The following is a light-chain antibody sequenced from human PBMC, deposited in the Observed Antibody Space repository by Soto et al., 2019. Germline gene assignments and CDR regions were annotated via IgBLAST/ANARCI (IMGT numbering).Light chain of an antibody. CDR2: GND. J-gene: IGLJ2*01. Sequence: QSVLTQPPSVSGAPGQGVTISCTGSSSNIGAGYDVHWYQQLPGAARKLLIFGNDNRPSGVPDRFSGSRSGTSASLAITGRQAEDEADYYCQVWDSYGDHVVFGGGTKVIVL. CDR1: SSNIGAGYD. V-gene: IGLV1-40*01. CDR3: QVWDSYGDHVV.